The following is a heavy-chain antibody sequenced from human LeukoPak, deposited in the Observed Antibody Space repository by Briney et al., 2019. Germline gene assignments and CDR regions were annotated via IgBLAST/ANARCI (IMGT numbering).Heavy chain of an antibody. Sequence: SETLSLTCTVSGGSISSYYWSWIRQPPGKGLEWIGYIYYSENTNYNPSLKSRVTISVDTSKSQFSLKLFSVTAADTAAYYCARSHKVMAGEGLFDYWGQGTLVTVSS. D-gene: IGHD3-10*01. V-gene: IGHV4-59*01. CDR2: IYYSENT. J-gene: IGHJ4*02. CDR1: GGSISSYY. CDR3: ARSHKVMAGEGLFDY.